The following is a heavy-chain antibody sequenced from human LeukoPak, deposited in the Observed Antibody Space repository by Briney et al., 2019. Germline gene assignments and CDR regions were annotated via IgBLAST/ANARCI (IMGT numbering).Heavy chain of an antibody. CDR1: GGSISSSNW. J-gene: IGHJ4*02. CDR3: ARKGIQLWLRGGSGFDY. CDR2: IYHSGST. Sequence: SGTLSLTCAVSGGSISSSNWWSWVRQPPGKGLEWIGEIYHSGSTNYNPSLKSRVTISVDTSKNQFSLKLSSVTAADTAVYYCARKGIQLWLRGGSGFDYWGQGTLVTVSS. D-gene: IGHD5-18*01. V-gene: IGHV4-4*02.